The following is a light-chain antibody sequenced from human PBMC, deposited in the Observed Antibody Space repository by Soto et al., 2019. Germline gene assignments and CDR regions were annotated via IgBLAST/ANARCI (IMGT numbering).Light chain of an antibody. CDR1: SSNIGAGYD. CDR2: GNS. Sequence: QSVLTQPPSVSGAPGQRVTISCTGSSSNIGAGYDVHWYQQLPGTAPKLLIYGNSNRPSGFPDRFSGSKSGTSASLAITGLQAEDAADYCCQYYDSSLSGWVFGGGTKLTVL. J-gene: IGLJ3*02. CDR3: QYYDSSLSGWV. V-gene: IGLV1-40*01.